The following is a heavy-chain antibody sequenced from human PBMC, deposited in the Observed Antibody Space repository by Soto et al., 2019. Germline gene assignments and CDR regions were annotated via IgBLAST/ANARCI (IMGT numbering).Heavy chain of an antibody. J-gene: IGHJ4*02. Sequence: GGSLRLSCAASGFTFSNAWMSWVRQAPGKGLEWVGRIKSKTDGGTTDYAAPVKGRFTISRDDSKNTLYLQMNSLKTEDTAVYYCTTALEWYYYGSGSYSSDYWGQGILVTVSS. CDR3: TTALEWYYYGSGSYSSDY. V-gene: IGHV3-15*01. D-gene: IGHD3-10*01. CDR1: GFTFSNAW. CDR2: IKSKTDGGTT.